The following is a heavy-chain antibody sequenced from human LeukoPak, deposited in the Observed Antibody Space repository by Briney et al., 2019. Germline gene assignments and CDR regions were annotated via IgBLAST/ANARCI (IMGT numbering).Heavy chain of an antibody. D-gene: IGHD3-9*01. CDR1: GGSTSSYY. CDR3: ARDTKNYDILTGFMTRVFDY. CDR2: ISTSGST. J-gene: IGHJ4*02. V-gene: IGHV4-4*07. Sequence: SETLSLTCTVSGGSTSSYYWSWIRQPAGKGLEWIGRISTSGSTNYNPSLKSRVTMSVDTSKNQFSLKLSSVTAADTAVYYCARDTKNYDILTGFMTRVFDYWGQGTLVTVSS.